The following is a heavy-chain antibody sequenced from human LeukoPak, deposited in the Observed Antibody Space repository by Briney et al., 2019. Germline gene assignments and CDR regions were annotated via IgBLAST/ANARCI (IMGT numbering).Heavy chain of an antibody. J-gene: IGHJ4*02. D-gene: IGHD1-14*01. Sequence: PGESLKISCKASGYSFTSYWIGWVRQMPGKGLEWMGIIYPGDSDTRYSPSFQGHVTISADKFITTAYLQWTSLEASDTAMYYCARPHTLDRTTKYYFDYWGQGTLVTVSS. CDR3: ARPHTLDRTTKYYFDY. CDR1: GYSFTSYW. CDR2: IYPGDSDT. V-gene: IGHV5-51*01.